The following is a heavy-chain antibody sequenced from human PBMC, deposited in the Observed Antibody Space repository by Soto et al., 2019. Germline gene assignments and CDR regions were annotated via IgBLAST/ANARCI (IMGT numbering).Heavy chain of an antibody. J-gene: IGHJ3*02. V-gene: IGHV3-30*18. Sequence: GGSLILSCAASGFTFSSYGMHWVRQAPGKGLEWVAVISYDGSNKYYADSVKGRFTISRDNSKNTLYLQMNSLRAEDTAVYYCAKDTIGPLPRRPGAFDIWGPGTMVTVS. CDR2: ISYDGSNK. CDR3: AKDTIGPLPRRPGAFDI. CDR1: GFTFSSYG. D-gene: IGHD3-10*01.